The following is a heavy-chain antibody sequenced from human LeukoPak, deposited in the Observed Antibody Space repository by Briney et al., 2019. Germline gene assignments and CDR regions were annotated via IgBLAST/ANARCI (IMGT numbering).Heavy chain of an antibody. CDR3: AKDPTSYCSSTSCYGAFDI. CDR1: GFTFSSYG. V-gene: IGHV3-30*02. CDR2: IRYDGSNK. J-gene: IGHJ3*02. D-gene: IGHD2-2*01. Sequence: GGSLRLSCAASGFTFSSYGMHWVRQAPGKGLEWVAFIRYDGSNKYYADSVKGRFTISRDNSKNTLYLQMNSLRAEDTAVYYCAKDPTSYCSSTSCYGAFDIWGQGTMVTVSS.